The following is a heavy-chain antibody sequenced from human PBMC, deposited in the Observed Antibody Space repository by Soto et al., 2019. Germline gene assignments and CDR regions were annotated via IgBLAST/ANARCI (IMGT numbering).Heavy chain of an antibody. CDR3: TRGGTIAVAGTSFDY. CDR1: GFTFGDYA. D-gene: IGHD6-19*01. CDR2: IRSKAYGGTT. Sequence: GGSLRLSCTASGFTFGDYAMSWFRQAPGKGLEWVGFIRSKAYGGTTEYAASVKGRFTISRDDSKSIAYLQMNSLKTEDTAVYYCTRGGTIAVAGTSFDYWRQGTLVTVSS. V-gene: IGHV3-49*03. J-gene: IGHJ4*02.